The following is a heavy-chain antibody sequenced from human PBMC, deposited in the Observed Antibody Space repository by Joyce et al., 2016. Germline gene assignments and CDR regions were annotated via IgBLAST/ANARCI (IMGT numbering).Heavy chain of an antibody. CDR1: GFPVSTNF. Sequence: EVQLVESGGGLVQPGGSLRLSCAASGFPVSTNFMSWVRQAPGKGLEWVSVIFSDGSTYHADSVKGRFTISRDNSKNTLYLQMNSLRVEDTAVYYCARDRATVTTEGWYFDLWGRGTLVTVSS. CDR3: ARDRATVTTEGWYFDL. D-gene: IGHD4-17*01. J-gene: IGHJ2*01. V-gene: IGHV3-66*02. CDR2: IFSDGST.